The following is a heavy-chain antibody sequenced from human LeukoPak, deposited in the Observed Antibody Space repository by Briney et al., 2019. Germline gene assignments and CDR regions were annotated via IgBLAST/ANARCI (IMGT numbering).Heavy chain of an antibody. CDR3: AKDLYYDFWSGYFDD. D-gene: IGHD3-3*01. CDR2: IRYCGSNK. J-gene: IGHJ4*02. CDR1: GFTFRRYG. Sequence: HPGGPLRLSCAASGFTFRRYGMHWVRPAPGKGREGVAYIRYCGSNKYYADSVKGGFTISRDNSKNTLYLEMNSLRAEDTAVYYCAKDLYYDFWSGYFDDWGQGTLVTVSS. V-gene: IGHV3-30*02.